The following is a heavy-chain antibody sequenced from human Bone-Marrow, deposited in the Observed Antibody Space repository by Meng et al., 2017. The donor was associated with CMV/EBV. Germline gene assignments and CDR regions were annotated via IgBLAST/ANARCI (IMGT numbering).Heavy chain of an antibody. Sequence: SVKVSCKASGGTFSSYAISWVRQAPGQGLEWMGGIIPILGIANYAQKFQGRVTITADKSTSTAYMELSSRRSEDTAVYYCARDEARVSYFDYWGQGTLVTVSS. CDR3: ARDEARVSYFDY. D-gene: IGHD4-11*01. V-gene: IGHV1-69*10. J-gene: IGHJ4*02. CDR2: IIPILGIA. CDR1: GGTFSSYA.